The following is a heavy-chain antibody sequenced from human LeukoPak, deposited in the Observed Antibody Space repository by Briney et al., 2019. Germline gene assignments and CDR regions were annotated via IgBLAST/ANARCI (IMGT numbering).Heavy chain of an antibody. CDR1: GFTFSSYA. J-gene: IGHJ4*02. D-gene: IGHD6-13*01. Sequence: SGGSLRLSCAASGFTFSSYAMHWVRQAPGKGLEWVAVISYDGSNKYYADSVKGRFTISRDNSKNTLYLQMNSLRAEDTAVYYCAIDSSSSDYWGQGTLVTVSS. V-gene: IGHV3-30*07. CDR2: ISYDGSNK. CDR3: AIDSSSSDY.